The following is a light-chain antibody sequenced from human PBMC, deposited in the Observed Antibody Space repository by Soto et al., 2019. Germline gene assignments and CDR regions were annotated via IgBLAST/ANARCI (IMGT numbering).Light chain of an antibody. CDR1: QSISSY. V-gene: IGKV3-11*01. Sequence: EIVLTQSPATLSLSPGERATLSCRASQSISSYLAWYQQKPGQAPSLLIYDASNRATGIPARFSGSGSGTDFTLTITSLEPEDLAVYYCQQRSNWRGVTCGRGTKVDIK. J-gene: IGKJ3*01. CDR3: QQRSNWRGVT. CDR2: DAS.